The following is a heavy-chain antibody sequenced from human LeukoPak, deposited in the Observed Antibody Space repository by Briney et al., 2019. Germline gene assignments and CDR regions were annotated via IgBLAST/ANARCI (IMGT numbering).Heavy chain of an antibody. J-gene: IGHJ4*02. V-gene: IGHV3-7*01. CDR3: ARGRIFGVVIY. CDR1: GFTFSSYW. D-gene: IGHD3-3*02. Sequence: GGSLRLSCAASGFTFSSYWMSWVRQAPGKGLEWVANIKQDGSGIYYVDSVKGRFTISRDNAKNSLYLQMNSLRAEDTAVYYCARGRIFGVVIYWGQGTLVTVSS. CDR2: IKQDGSGI.